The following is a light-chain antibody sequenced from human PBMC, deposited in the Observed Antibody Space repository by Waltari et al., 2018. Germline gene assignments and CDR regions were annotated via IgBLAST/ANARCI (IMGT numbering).Light chain of an antibody. CDR1: KSIDTW. CDR2: KAS. Sequence: DIQVTQSPSTQSASVGDRVTIACRASKSIDTWLAWYQQKPGKAPKLLIYKASHLESGVPLRFSGSGSGTEFTLTINSLQPDDFATYYCQQYNYYPVTYGQGTKLEI. V-gene: IGKV1-5*03. CDR3: QQYNYYPVT. J-gene: IGKJ2*01.